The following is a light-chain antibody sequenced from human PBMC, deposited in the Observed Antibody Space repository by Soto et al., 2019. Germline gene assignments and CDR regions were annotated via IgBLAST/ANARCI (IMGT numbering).Light chain of an antibody. Sequence: DIQMTQSPSSLSASVGDRVTITCGESQSISRYLNWYQQKPGKAPKLLIYKASSLESGVPSRFSGSGSGTEFTLTISSLQPDDFATYYCQQYKSVSLLTFGGGTKVDIK. J-gene: IGKJ4*01. CDR3: QQYKSVSLLT. V-gene: IGKV1-5*03. CDR1: QSISRY. CDR2: KAS.